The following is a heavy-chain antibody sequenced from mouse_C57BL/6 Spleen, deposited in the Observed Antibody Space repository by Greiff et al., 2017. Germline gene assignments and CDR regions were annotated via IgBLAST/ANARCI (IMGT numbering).Heavy chain of an antibody. V-gene: IGHV1-5*01. Sequence: VQLKESGTVLARPGASVKMSCKTSGYTFTSYWMPWVKQRPDQGLEWVGAICPGNSDTSYNQKFKGKDKMTAVKSASTGYMELSSLTNEDSAVYYCTGPNYFEYWGQGTTLTVSS. J-gene: IGHJ2*01. CDR2: ICPGNSDT. CDR3: TGPNYFEY. D-gene: IGHD3-3*01. CDR1: GYTFTSYW.